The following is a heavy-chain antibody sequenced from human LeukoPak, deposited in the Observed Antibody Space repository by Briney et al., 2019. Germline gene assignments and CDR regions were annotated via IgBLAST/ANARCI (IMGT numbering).Heavy chain of an antibody. Sequence: ASVKVSCKASGYTITSYGISWVRQAPGQGLEWMGWISAYNGNTNYAQKLQGRVTMTTDTSTSTAYMELRSLRSDDTAVYYCARDRYYYGSSGYWDAFDIWGQGTMVTVSS. J-gene: IGHJ3*02. CDR3: ARDRYYYGSSGYWDAFDI. D-gene: IGHD3-22*01. CDR2: ISAYNGNT. CDR1: GYTITSYG. V-gene: IGHV1-18*01.